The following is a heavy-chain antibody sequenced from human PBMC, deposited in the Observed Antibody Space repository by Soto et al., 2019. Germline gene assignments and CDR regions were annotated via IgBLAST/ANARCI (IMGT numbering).Heavy chain of an antibody. Sequence: GASVKVSCEDCGGRFSSYAISWVRQAPGQGLEWMGGIIPIFGTANYAQKFQGRVTITADESTSTAYMELSSLRSEDTAVYYCARSRSGSYPDAFDIWGQGTMVTVSS. J-gene: IGHJ3*02. CDR1: GGRFSSYA. D-gene: IGHD1-26*01. CDR2: IIPIFGTA. CDR3: ARSRSGSYPDAFDI. V-gene: IGHV1-69*13.